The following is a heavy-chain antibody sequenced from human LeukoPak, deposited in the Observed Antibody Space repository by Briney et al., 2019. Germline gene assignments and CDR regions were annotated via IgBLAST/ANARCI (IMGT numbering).Heavy chain of an antibody. J-gene: IGHJ4*02. V-gene: IGHV3-30*18. Sequence: GGSLRLSCAASGFTFSSYGMHWVRQAPGKGLEWVAVISYDGSNKYYADSVKGRFTISRDNSKNTLYLQMNSLRAEDTAVYYCAKDRFLDYWGQGTLVTVSS. CDR3: AKDRFLDY. CDR2: ISYDGSNK. CDR1: GFTFSSYG. D-gene: IGHD3-3*01.